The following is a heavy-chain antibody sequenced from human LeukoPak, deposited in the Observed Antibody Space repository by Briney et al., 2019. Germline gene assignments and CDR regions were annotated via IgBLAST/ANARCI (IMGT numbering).Heavy chain of an antibody. CDR3: ARGGSLSAIVGATVAGFDP. D-gene: IGHD1-26*01. CDR2: IYTSGST. Sequence: SETLSLTCTVSGGSISSGSYYWSWIRQPAGKGLEWIGRIYTSGSTNYNPSLKSRVTISVDTSKNQFSLKLSSVTAADTAVYYCARGGSLSAIVGATVAGFDPWGQGTLVTVSS. V-gene: IGHV4-61*02. J-gene: IGHJ5*02. CDR1: GGSISSGSYY.